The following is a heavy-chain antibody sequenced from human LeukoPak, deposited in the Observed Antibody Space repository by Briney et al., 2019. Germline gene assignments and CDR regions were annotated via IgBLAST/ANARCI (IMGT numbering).Heavy chain of an antibody. CDR1: GGSIRS. CDR3: AKDLEGLEWLSLYYYYGMDV. J-gene: IGHJ6*02. D-gene: IGHD3-3*01. Sequence: LSLTCTVSGGSIRSSYYYWGWIRQPPGKGLEWVAVISYDGSNKYYADSVKGRFTISRDNSKNTLYLQMNSLRAEDTAVYYCAKDLEGLEWLSLYYYYGMDVWGQGTTVTVSS. V-gene: IGHV3-30*18. CDR2: ISYDGSNK.